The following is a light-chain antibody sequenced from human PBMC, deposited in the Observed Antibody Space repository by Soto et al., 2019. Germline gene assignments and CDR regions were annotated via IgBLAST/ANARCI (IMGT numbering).Light chain of an antibody. CDR2: DNN. V-gene: IGLV1-40*01. CDR3: QSYDSDLSGSEV. Sequence: QAVVTQPPSVSGAPGQRVTISCTGSSSNIGAGHDVHWYQQFPGTAPKLLIYDNNNRPSGVPDRFSGSKSATSASLAITGLQAEDEADYYCQSYDSDLSGSEVFGGGTKVTVL. CDR1: SSNIGAGHD. J-gene: IGLJ2*01.